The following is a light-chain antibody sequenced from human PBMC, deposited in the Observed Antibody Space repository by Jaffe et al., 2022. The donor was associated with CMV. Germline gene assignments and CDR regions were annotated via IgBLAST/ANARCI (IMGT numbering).Light chain of an antibody. CDR1: QSILYNSNSKNY. V-gene: IGKV4-1*01. J-gene: IGKJ4*01. CDR3: QQYRTTPLT. Sequence: DIVMTQSPDSLAVSLGERATIHCKSSQSILYNSNSKNYLAWYQQKPGQPPKLLFYWASTRQSGVPDRFSGSGSGTDFTLTISSLQAEDAAVYYCQQYRTTPLTFGGGTKVEIK. CDR2: WAS.